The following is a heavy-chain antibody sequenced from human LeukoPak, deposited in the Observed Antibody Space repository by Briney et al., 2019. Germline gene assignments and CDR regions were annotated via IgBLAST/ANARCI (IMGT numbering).Heavy chain of an antibody. Sequence: SETLSLTCTVSGGSISSSAYYWGWIRQPPGKGLEWIGYIYYTGSTNYNPSLKGRVTISVDTSKNQFSLKLSSVTAADTAVYYCAREYLDTGMTYWGQGTLVTVSS. D-gene: IGHD5-18*01. V-gene: IGHV4-61*08. CDR3: AREYLDTGMTY. CDR1: GGSISSSAYY. J-gene: IGHJ4*02. CDR2: IYYTGST.